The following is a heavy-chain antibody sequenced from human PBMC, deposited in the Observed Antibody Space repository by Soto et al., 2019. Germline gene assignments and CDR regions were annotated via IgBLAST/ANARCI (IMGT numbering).Heavy chain of an antibody. CDR1: GYTFTGYG. V-gene: IGHV1-18*01. J-gene: IGHJ4*02. D-gene: IGHD2-15*01. CDR3: ARDDCSGDNCYYDY. CDR2: ISVDNGKT. Sequence: ASVKVSCKASGYTFTGYGVSWVRQAPGQGLEWMGWISVDNGKTDYAQKVQGRVTMTTDISTSTAYMELRSLRSDDTAVYYCARDDCSGDNCYYDYWGQGTLVTVSS.